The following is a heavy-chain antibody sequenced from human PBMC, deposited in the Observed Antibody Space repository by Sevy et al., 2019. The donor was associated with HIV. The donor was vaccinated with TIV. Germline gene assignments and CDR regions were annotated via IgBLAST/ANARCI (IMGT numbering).Heavy chain of an antibody. J-gene: IGHJ4*02. CDR3: AREGYSSSVFDY. D-gene: IGHD6-6*01. CDR2: ISYDGSNK. CDR1: GFTFSSYA. Sequence: GGSLRLSCAASGFTFSSYAMHWVRQAPGKGLEWVAVISYDGSNKYYAHSVKGRFTISRDNSKNTLYLQMNSLRAEDTAVYYCAREGYSSSVFDYWGQGTLVTVSS. V-gene: IGHV3-30*04.